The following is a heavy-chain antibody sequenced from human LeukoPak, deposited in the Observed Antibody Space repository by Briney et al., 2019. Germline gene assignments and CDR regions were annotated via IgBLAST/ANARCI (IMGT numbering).Heavy chain of an antibody. D-gene: IGHD3-3*01. CDR3: AKVYDFWSGYSSLGVDFDY. CDR2: ISGSGGST. CDR1: GFTFSSYA. V-gene: IGHV3-23*01. J-gene: IGHJ4*02. Sequence: SGGSLRLSCAASGFTFSSYAMSWVRQAPGKGLEWVSAISGSGGSTYYADSVKGRFTISRDNSKNTLYLQMNSLRAEDTAVYYCAKVYDFWSGYSSLGVDFDYWGQGTLVTVSS.